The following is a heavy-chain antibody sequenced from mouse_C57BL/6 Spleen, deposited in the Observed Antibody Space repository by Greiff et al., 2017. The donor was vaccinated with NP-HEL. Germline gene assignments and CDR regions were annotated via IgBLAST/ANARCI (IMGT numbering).Heavy chain of an antibody. CDR3: ARGGPVPCDY. J-gene: IGHJ2*01. D-gene: IGHD5-1*01. CDR1: GYSITSGYY. V-gene: IGHV3-6*01. Sequence: EVQLQQSGPGLVKPSQSLSLTCSVTGYSITSGYYWNWIRQFPGNKLEWMGYISYDGSNNYNPSLKNRISITRDTSKNQFFLKLNSVTTEDTATYYCARGGPVPCDYWGQGTTLTVSS. CDR2: ISYDGSN.